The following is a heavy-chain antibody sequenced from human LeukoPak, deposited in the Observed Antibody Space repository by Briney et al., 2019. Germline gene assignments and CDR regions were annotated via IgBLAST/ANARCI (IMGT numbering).Heavy chain of an antibody. V-gene: IGHV1-18*01. D-gene: IGHD6-19*01. Sequence: GASVKVSCKASGYTFTSYGISWVRQAPGQGLEWMGWINPYNGNTNYAQKLQGRVTMTTDTSTSTAYMELRSLRSDDTAVYYCAREGGSGWYTRVYYFDYWGQGTLVTVSS. CDR3: AREGGSGWYTRVYYFDY. CDR1: GYTFTSYG. J-gene: IGHJ4*02. CDR2: INPYNGNT.